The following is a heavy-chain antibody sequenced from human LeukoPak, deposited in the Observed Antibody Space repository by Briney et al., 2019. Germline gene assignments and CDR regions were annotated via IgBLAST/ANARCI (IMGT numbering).Heavy chain of an antibody. CDR3: ARGRGAAGTYWFDP. CDR1: GYTFTSYD. D-gene: IGHD6-13*01. CDR2: MNPNSGNT. Sequence: ASVKVSCKASGYTFTSYDINWVRQATGQGLEWMGWMNPNSGNTGYAQKFQGRVTMTRNTSISTAYVELSSLRSEDTAVYYCARGRGAAGTYWFDPWGQGTLVTVSS. J-gene: IGHJ5*02. V-gene: IGHV1-8*01.